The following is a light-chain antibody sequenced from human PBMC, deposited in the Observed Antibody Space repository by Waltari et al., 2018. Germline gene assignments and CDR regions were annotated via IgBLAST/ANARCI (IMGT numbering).Light chain of an antibody. J-gene: IGLJ3*02. CDR2: GNT. CDR1: NSNIGAGFD. CDR3: QSYDSSLTAWV. V-gene: IGLV1-40*01. Sequence: QSVLTQPPSVSGAPGQRVTISCTGSNSNIGAGFDVHWYKQIPGTAPKVLIYGNTHRPAGVPDRFSGSKSGTSASLAITGLQAEDEADYYCQSYDSSLTAWVFGGGTRLTVL.